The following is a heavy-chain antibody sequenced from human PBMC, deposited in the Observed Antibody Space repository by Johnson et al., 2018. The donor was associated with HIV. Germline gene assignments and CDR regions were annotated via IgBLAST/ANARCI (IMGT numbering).Heavy chain of an antibody. J-gene: IGHJ3*01. D-gene: IGHD3-16*01. Sequence: VQLVESGGGMVQPGGSLRLSCAASAFTFSSYAMHWVRQAPGKGLEWVALISYDGSNKYYADSVKGRFTISRDNSKNTLYLQINSLRAEDTAVFYCARGALGDWVDAFDLWGHGTMVTVSS. CDR2: ISYDGSNK. V-gene: IGHV3-30*14. CDR3: ARGALGDWVDAFDL. CDR1: AFTFSSYA.